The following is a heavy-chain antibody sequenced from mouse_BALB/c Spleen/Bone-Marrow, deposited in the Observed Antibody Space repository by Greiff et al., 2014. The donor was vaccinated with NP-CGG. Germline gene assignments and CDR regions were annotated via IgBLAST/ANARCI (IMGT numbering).Heavy chain of an antibody. J-gene: IGHJ4*01. D-gene: IGHD2-12*01. CDR2: IYPGDGDT. V-gene: IGHV1-87*01. CDR3: ARFYEGAMDY. CDR1: GYTFTSYW. Sequence: VKLVESGAELARPGASVKLSCKASGYTFTSYWMQWVKQRPGQGLEWIGAIYPGDGDTRYTQKFKGKATLTADKSSSTAYMQLSSLASEDSAVYYCARFYEGAMDYWGQGTSDTVSS.